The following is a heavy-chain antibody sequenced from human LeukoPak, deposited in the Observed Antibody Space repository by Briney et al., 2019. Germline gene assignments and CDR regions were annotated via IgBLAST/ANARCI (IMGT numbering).Heavy chain of an antibody. V-gene: IGHV3-23*01. CDR2: ISGSGGST. D-gene: IGHD3-10*01. J-gene: IGHJ4*02. Sequence: GGSLRLSCAASGFTFSSYAMSWVRQAPGKGLELVSAISGSGGSTFYADSVKGRFTISRENSKNTLFLQMNSLRAEDTAVYYCATKVWFGESNDHWGQGTLVTVSS. CDR3: ATKVWFGESNDH. CDR1: GFTFSSYA.